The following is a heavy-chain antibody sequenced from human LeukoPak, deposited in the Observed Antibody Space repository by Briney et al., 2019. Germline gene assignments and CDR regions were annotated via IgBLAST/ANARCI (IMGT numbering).Heavy chain of an antibody. CDR3: ARSRFGGYNYDY. D-gene: IGHD5-12*01. CDR1: GGSFSGYY. V-gene: IGHV4-34*01. CDR2: INHSGST. Sequence: SETLSLTCAVYGGSFSGYYWSWIRQPPGKGLEWIGEINHSGSTNYNPSLKSRVTISVDTSKNQFSPKLSSVTAADTAVYYCARSRFGGYNYDYWGQGTLVTVSS. J-gene: IGHJ4*02.